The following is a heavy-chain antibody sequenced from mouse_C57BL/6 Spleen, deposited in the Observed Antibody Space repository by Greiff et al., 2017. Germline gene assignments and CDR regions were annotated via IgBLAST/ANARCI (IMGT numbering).Heavy chain of an antibody. J-gene: IGHJ2*01. CDR3: ARITTVVATDY. Sequence: QVQLQQPGAELVRPGSSVKLSCKASGYTFTSYWMHWVKQRPIQGLEWIGNIDPSDSETHYNQKFKDKATLTVDKSSSTAYMQLSSLTSEDSAVSYCARITTVVATDYWGQGTTLTVSS. V-gene: IGHV1-52*01. CDR2: IDPSDSET. D-gene: IGHD1-1*01. CDR1: GYTFTSYW.